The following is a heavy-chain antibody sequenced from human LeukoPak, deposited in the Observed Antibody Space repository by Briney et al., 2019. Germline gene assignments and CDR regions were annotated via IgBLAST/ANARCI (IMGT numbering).Heavy chain of an antibody. J-gene: IGHJ4*02. CDR1: GFTFSSYW. CDR2: IKQDGSEK. V-gene: IGHV3-7*03. D-gene: IGHD6-13*01. CDR3: AERYSSSWYLH. Sequence: PGGSLRLSCAASGFTFSSYWMSWVRQAPGKGLEWVANIKQDGSEKYYVDSVKGRFTISRDNAKNSLYLQMSSLRAEDTAVYYCAERYSSSWYLHWGQGTLVTVSS.